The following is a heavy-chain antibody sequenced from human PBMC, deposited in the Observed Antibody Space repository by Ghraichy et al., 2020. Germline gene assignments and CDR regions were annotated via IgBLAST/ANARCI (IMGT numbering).Heavy chain of an antibody. D-gene: IGHD3-10*01. J-gene: IGHJ3*01. CDR1: GYTFTSYG. Sequence: ASVKVSCKASGYTFTSYGISWVRQAPGQGLEWMGWISAYNGNTNYAQKLQGRVTMTTDTSTSTAYMELRSLRSDDTAVYYCARDLLNYYVSGTLLWGQGTMVTVSS. CDR2: ISAYNGNT. CDR3: ARDLLNYYVSGTLL. V-gene: IGHV1-18*01.